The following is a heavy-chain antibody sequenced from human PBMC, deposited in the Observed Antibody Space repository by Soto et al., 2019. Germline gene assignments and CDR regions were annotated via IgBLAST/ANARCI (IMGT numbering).Heavy chain of an antibody. V-gene: IGHV4-30-4*01. Sequence: SETLSLTCTVSGGSFSSGDYYWNWIRQPPGKGLEWIGYVFYSGTTYYNPSLKSRVTISVDTSKSQFSLSLSSVTAADTAVYYCARGMGIPYTAPHFGSWGQGSLVTVSS. CDR1: GGSFSSGDYY. CDR3: ARGMGIPYTAPHFGS. D-gene: IGHD2-2*02. CDR2: VFYSGTT. J-gene: IGHJ4*02.